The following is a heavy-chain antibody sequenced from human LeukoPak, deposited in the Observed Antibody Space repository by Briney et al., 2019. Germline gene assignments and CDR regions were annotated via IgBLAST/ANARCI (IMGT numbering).Heavy chain of an antibody. J-gene: IGHJ5*02. V-gene: IGHV4-59*08. D-gene: IGHD2-15*01. Sequence: SETLSLTCTVSGGSINSYYWSWIRQPPGKGLEWIGYIYYSGNTNYNPSLKSRVTISVDTSKNQFSLRLSSVTAADTAVYYCARHGDCSGGRCYSDGYVWFDPSGQGTLVTVSS. CDR1: GGSINSYY. CDR2: IYYSGNT. CDR3: ARHGDCSGGRCYSDGYVWFDP.